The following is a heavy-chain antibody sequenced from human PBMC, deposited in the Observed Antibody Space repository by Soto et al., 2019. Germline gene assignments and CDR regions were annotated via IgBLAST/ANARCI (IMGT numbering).Heavy chain of an antibody. J-gene: IGHJ6*02. CDR1: GFTFSSYA. CDR2: ISGTGTTT. Sequence: PGGSLRLSCAASGFTFSSYAMTWVRQAPGKGLEWVSTISGTGTTTYYADSVKGRFTISRDNSKNTLYLQMNSLRTEDTAVYYCARDSDDSSGYYYVGMDVWGQGTTVTVSS. D-gene: IGHD3-22*01. V-gene: IGHV3-23*01. CDR3: ARDSDDSSGYYYVGMDV.